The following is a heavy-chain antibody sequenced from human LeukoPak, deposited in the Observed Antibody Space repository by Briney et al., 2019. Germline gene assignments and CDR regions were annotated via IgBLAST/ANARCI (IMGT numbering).Heavy chain of an antibody. CDR1: GFTYSTYA. V-gene: IGHV3-23*01. Sequence: PGGSLRLSCAASGFTYSTYAMTWVRQAPGKGLEWVSTISSSGGSTYYADSVKGRFTISRDNSKNTLYLQMNSLRAGDTAVYYCAKSGSSHIFDFDQWGQGTLVTVSS. CDR2: ISSSGGST. D-gene: IGHD1-26*01. J-gene: IGHJ4*02. CDR3: AKSGSSHIFDFDQ.